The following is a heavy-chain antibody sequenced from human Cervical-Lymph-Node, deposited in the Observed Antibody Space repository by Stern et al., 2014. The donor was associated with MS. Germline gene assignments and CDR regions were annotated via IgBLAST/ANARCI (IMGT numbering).Heavy chain of an antibody. V-gene: IGHV4-59*01. Sequence: QVQLQESGPGLVKPSETLSLTCTVSGGSISSYYWSWIRQPPGKGLECIGYIYYSGSTNYNPALKSRVTISVDTSKNQFSLKLSSVTAADTAVYYCARGYGGNPIDYWGQGTLVTVSS. D-gene: IGHD4-23*01. CDR3: ARGYGGNPIDY. CDR1: GGSISSYY. J-gene: IGHJ4*02. CDR2: IYYSGST.